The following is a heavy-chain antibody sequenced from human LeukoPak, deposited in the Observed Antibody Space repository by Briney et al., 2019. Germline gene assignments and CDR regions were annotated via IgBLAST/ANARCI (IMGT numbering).Heavy chain of an antibody. J-gene: IGHJ3*01. V-gene: IGHV3-7*04. CDR3: ARVASDRYGDAFDV. CDR1: EFTFSRYW. Sequence: PGGSLRLSCAASEFTFSRYWMSWVRQAPGKGLEWVANIKRDGSEKYYVDSVKGRFTIARDNVKKSLYLQMNSLRVEDTALYYCARVASDRYGDAFDVWGQGTMVTVSS. D-gene: IGHD6-19*01. CDR2: IKRDGSEK.